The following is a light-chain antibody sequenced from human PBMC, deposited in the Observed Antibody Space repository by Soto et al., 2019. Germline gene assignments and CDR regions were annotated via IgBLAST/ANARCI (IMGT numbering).Light chain of an antibody. V-gene: IGKV1-13*02. CDR1: QDIRYY. J-gene: IGKJ1*01. CDR2: DAS. CDR3: QQYNSYPAT. Sequence: IQLTQSPSSLSASVGDRVTITRQASQDIRYYLGWYQQKPGKAPKLLIYDASSLESGVPSRFSGSGSGTEFTLTISSLQPDDFATYYCQQYNSYPATFGQGTKVDIK.